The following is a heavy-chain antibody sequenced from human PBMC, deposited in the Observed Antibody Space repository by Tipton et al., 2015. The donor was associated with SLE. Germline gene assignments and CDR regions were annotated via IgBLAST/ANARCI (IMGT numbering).Heavy chain of an antibody. CDR1: GGSISGSSYY. D-gene: IGHD2-15*01. V-gene: IGHV4-39*01. CDR3: ARQVTNRWHVVWFDP. Sequence: TLSLTCTVSGGSISGSSYYWGWIRQPPGKGLEWIGSIFYSGSSYYNPSLKSRVTIYVDTSKNQFSLKLSSVTAADTAVYYCARQVTNRWHVVWFDPWGQGTLVTVSS. J-gene: IGHJ5*02. CDR2: IFYSGSS.